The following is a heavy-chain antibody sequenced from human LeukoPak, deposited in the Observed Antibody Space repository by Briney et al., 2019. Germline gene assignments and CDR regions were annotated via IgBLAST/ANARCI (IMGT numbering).Heavy chain of an antibody. J-gene: IGHJ6*02. V-gene: IGHV4-34*01. Sequence: PSETLSLTCAVYGGSFSGYYWSWIRQPPGKGLEWIGDINHSGGTNYNPSLKSRVTISIDTSKNHFSLKLSSVTAADTAVYYCARARDSGSSRYYYYYGLDVWGQGTLVTVSS. CDR1: GGSFSGYY. D-gene: IGHD1-26*01. CDR2: INHSGGT. CDR3: ARARDSGSSRYYYYYGLDV.